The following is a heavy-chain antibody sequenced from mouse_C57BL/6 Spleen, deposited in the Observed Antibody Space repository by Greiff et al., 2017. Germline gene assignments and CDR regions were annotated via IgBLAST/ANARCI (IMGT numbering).Heavy chain of an antibody. CDR2: IDPSDSYT. CDR1: GYTFTSYW. Sequence: QVQLQQPGAELVMPGASVKLSCKASGYTFTSYWMHWVKQRPGQGLEWIGEIDPSDSYTNYNQKFKGKSTLTVDKSSSTAYMQLSSLTSEDSAVYYCARTQRRLREDFDYWGQGTTLTVSS. J-gene: IGHJ2*01. CDR3: ARTQRRLREDFDY. V-gene: IGHV1-69*01. D-gene: IGHD3-2*02.